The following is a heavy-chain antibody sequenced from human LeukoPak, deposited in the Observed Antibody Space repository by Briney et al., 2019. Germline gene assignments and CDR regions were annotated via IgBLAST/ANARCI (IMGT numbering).Heavy chain of an antibody. CDR3: ARHAMGIAVADTDY. V-gene: IGHV1-18*01. Sequence: ASVKVSCKASGCTFTSYGISWVRQAPGQGPEWMGWISAYNGNTNYAQKLQGRVTMTTDTSTSTAYMELRSLRSDDTAVYYCARHAMGIAVADTDYWGQGTLVTVSS. D-gene: IGHD6-19*01. CDR1: GCTFTSYG. J-gene: IGHJ4*02. CDR2: ISAYNGNT.